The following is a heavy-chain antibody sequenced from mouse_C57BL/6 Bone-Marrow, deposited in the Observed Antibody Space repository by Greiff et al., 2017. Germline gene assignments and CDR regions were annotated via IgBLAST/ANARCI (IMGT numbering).Heavy chain of an antibody. CDR3: ARERRRCYCEV. CDR1: GYTFTDYY. J-gene: IGHJ1*03. CDR2: INPYNGGT. Sequence: FQLQQSGPVLVKPGASVTMSCKASGYTFTDYYMNWVKQSHGKSLEWIGVINPYNGGTSYNQKFKGKATLTVDKSSSTAYLELHSLASEDSAVDYCARERRRCYCEVWGTGTTVIVSS. V-gene: IGHV1-19*01.